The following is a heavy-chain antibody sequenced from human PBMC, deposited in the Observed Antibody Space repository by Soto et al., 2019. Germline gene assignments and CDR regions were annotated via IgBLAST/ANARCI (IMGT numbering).Heavy chain of an antibody. CDR1: GSTLSTFS. CDR3: ASLYSTSY. Sequence: EVQLVESGGGLVKPGGSLRLSCAASGSTLSTFSMNWFRRAPGKGLEWVPSMSSSSSYIYYADSVKGRFTISRDNAKNSLYLQMNSLRAEDTAVYYCASLYSTSYWGQGTLVTVSS. V-gene: IGHV3-21*01. J-gene: IGHJ4*02. D-gene: IGHD4-4*01. CDR2: MSSSSSYI.